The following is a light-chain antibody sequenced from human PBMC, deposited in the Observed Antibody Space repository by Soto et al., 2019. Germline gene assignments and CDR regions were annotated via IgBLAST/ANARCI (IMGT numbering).Light chain of an antibody. J-gene: IGLJ2*01. Sequence: QTVVTQPPSLSVAPGQRVTISCTGSSSNIGAGYDVHWYQQRPGTAPKLLLYGNSNRPSGVPDRFSGSKSGTSASLAIAGLQAEDEADYYCQSYDSSRSGYVVFGGGTKLTVL. CDR2: GNS. V-gene: IGLV1-40*01. CDR3: QSYDSSRSGYVV. CDR1: SSNIGAGYD.